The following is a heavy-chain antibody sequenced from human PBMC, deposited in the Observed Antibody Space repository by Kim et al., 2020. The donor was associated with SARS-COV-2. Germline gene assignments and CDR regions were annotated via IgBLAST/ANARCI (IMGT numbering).Heavy chain of an antibody. CDR2: IIPIFGTA. V-gene: IGHV1-69*13. J-gene: IGHJ3*02. CDR1: GGTFSSYA. D-gene: IGHD3-10*01. CDR3: AREGYYSTGAFDI. Sequence: SVKVSCKASGGTFSSYAISWVRQAPGQGLEWMGGIIPIFGTANYAQKFQGRVTITADESTSTAYMELSSLRSEDTAVYYCAREGYYSTGAFDIWGQGTLVTVSS.